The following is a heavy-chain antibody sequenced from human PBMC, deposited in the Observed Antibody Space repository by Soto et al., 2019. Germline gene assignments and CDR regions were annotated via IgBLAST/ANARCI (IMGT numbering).Heavy chain of an antibody. J-gene: IGHJ4*02. CDR2: IWHDGKNK. CDR3: ARDPGRDEHIDY. V-gene: IGHV3-33*01. CDR1: GFTFNNYG. Sequence: GGSLRLSCAASGFTFNNYGMHWVRQAPGKGLEWVAVIWHDGKNKDHADSVKGRFTISRDNSRNTLYLQMSSLRVDDTAVYYCARDPGRDEHIDYWGQGTLVTVSS.